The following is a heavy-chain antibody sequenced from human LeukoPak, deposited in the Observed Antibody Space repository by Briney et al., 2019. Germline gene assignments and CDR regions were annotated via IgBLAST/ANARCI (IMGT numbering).Heavy chain of an antibody. D-gene: IGHD3-10*01. Sequence: PSGTLSLTCAVSGGSINSNNWWSWVRPPPGKGLEWIGEIYHSGSTNYNPSLKSRVTISVDKSKNQFSLKLSSVTAADTAVYYCARLRESGDAFDIWGQGTMVTVSS. CDR1: GGSINSNNW. V-gene: IGHV4-4*02. CDR3: ARLRESGDAFDI. J-gene: IGHJ3*02. CDR2: IYHSGST.